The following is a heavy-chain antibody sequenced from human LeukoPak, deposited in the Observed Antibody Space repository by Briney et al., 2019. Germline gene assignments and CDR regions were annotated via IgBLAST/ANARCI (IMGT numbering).Heavy chain of an antibody. CDR1: GGTFSSYA. CDR2: IIPIFGTA. CDR3: ARGRSLGPQGALMVYATDYGY. J-gene: IGHJ4*02. D-gene: IGHD2-8*01. Sequence: GSSVKVSCKASGGTFSSYAISWVRQAPGQGLEWMGGIIPIFGTANYAQKFQGRVTITADESTSTAYMELSSLRSEDTAVYYCARGRSLGPQGALMVYATDYGYWGQGTLVTVSS. V-gene: IGHV1-69*01.